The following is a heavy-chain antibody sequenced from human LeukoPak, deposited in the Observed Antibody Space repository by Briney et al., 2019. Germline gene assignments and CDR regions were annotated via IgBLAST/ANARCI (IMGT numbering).Heavy chain of an antibody. CDR2: INHSGST. V-gene: IGHV4-34*01. CDR1: GGSFSGYY. J-gene: IGHJ3*02. Sequence: MPSETLSLTCAVYGGSFSGYYWSWIRQPPGKGLEWIGEINHSGSTNYNPSLKSRVTISVDTSKNQFSLKLSSVTAADTAVYYCARGRGITMIVVVITSGAFDIWGQGTMVTVSS. CDR3: ARGRGITMIVVVITSGAFDI. D-gene: IGHD3-22*01.